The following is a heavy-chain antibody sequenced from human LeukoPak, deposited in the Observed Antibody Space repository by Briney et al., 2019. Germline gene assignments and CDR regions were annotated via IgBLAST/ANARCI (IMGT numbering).Heavy chain of an antibody. Sequence: GGSLRLSCAAPGFTFSTYAMSWVRQAPGKGLEWVSAINGRSSTIYYVDSVKGRFTVSRDNSKNTLYLQMNSLRAEDTAVYYCAARSAIAAAGSYAFDKWGQGTMVSVFS. CDR3: AARSAIAAAGSYAFDK. V-gene: IGHV3-23*01. CDR2: INGRSSTI. CDR1: GFTFSTYA. J-gene: IGHJ3*02. D-gene: IGHD6-13*01.